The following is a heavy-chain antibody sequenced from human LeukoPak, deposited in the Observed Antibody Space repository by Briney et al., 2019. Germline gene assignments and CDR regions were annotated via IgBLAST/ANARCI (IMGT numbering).Heavy chain of an antibody. Sequence: GGSLRLSCASSGCTFSGFWMHWVRQAPGKGLVWVSRITEDASNTTYADSVKGRFTISRDNAKNTLYLQMNSLRAEDTAVYYCARDLAYGVDYWGQGTLVTVSS. J-gene: IGHJ4*02. V-gene: IGHV3-74*01. CDR1: GCTFSGFW. CDR3: ARDLAYGVDY. CDR2: ITEDASNT. D-gene: IGHD4-17*01.